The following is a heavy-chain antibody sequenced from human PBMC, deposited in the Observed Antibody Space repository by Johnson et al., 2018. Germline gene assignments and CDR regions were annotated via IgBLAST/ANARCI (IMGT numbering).Heavy chain of an antibody. CDR1: GGSFSSYS. Sequence: QVQLQQWGAGLLKPSETLSLTCAVYGGSFSSYSMNWVRQAPGKGLEWVAVIWYDGSNKYYADSVKGRFTISRDNSKNTLYLQMSSLKTEDTAVYYCAREDGEGSPTVGYYYYGMDVWGQGTTVTVSS. CDR2: IWYDGSNK. V-gene: IGHV3-33*08. CDR3: AREDGEGSPTVGYYYYGMDV. J-gene: IGHJ6*02. D-gene: IGHD4-23*01.